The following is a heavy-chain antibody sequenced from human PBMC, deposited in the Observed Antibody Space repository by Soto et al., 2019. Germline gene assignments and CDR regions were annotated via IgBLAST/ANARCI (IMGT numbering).Heavy chain of an antibody. Sequence: SEPLSLTCAVPGGYVSSGVFSWNWIRQPPGQGLEWIGYISHGGSPHYTSSLTGRVSISVDRSTNVISLNLTSMTPADTAVYFCARGHYYYAMDVWGQGTTVT. CDR2: ISHGGSP. V-gene: IGHV4-30-2*01. CDR1: GGYVSSGVFS. J-gene: IGHJ6*02. CDR3: ARGHYYYAMDV.